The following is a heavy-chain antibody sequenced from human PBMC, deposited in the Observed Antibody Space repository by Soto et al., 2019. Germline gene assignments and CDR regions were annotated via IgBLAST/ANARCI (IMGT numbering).Heavy chain of an antibody. CDR3: ARGYCSSTSCYPGLGYYYYYMDV. CDR2: INAGNGNT. D-gene: IGHD2-2*01. V-gene: IGHV1-18*01. Sequence: GASVKVSCKASGYTFTSYGISWVRQAPGQGLEWMGWINAGNGNTKYSQKFQGRVTMTRDTSASTAYMELSSLRSEDTAVYYCARGYCSSTSCYPGLGYYYYYMDVWGKGTTVTVSS. J-gene: IGHJ6*03. CDR1: GYTFTSYG.